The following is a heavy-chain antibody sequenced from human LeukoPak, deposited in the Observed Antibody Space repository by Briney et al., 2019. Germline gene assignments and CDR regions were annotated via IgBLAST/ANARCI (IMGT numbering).Heavy chain of an antibody. D-gene: IGHD6-13*01. CDR2: ISSSSSYI. CDR1: GFTFSSYS. J-gene: IGHJ6*03. CDR3: ARDLSSSYERLYYYYMDV. Sequence: PGGSLRLSCAASGFTFSSYSMNWVRQAPGKGLEWVSSISSSSSYIYYADSVKGRFTISRDNAKNSLYLQMNSLRAEDTAVYYCARDLSSSYERLYYYYMDVWGKGTTVTVSS. V-gene: IGHV3-21*01.